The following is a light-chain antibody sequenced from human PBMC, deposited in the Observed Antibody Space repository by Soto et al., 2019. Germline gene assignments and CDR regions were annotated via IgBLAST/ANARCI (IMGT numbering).Light chain of an antibody. CDR3: QQYNNWPLWT. Sequence: EIAMTQSPATLSVSPGERATLNCRASQSVSSNLAWYQQKPGQAPRLLIYGASTRATGIPARFSGSGSGTEFTLTISSLQSEDFAVYYCQQYNNWPLWTFGQGTKVDIK. CDR1: QSVSSN. J-gene: IGKJ1*01. V-gene: IGKV3-15*01. CDR2: GAS.